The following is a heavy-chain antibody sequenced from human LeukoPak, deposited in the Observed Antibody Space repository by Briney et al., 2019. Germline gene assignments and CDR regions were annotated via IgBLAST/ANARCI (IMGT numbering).Heavy chain of an antibody. J-gene: IGHJ2*01. CDR3: ARPRTAWSSHWYLEV. D-gene: IGHD1-1*01. V-gene: IGHV3-11*03. CDR2: ISTGGNYI. CDR1: GLTFSDYY. Sequence: GGSLRLACAASGLTFSDYYMSWIRQAPGKGLEWVSYISTGGNYIKDADSVKGRFTISRDNAKNSLFLRMSSLRVEDTAVYYCARPRTAWSSHWYLEVWGRGTLVTVSS.